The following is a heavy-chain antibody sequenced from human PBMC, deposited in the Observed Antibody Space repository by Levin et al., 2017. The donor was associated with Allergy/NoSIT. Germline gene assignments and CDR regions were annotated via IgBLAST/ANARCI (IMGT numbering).Heavy chain of an antibody. CDR3: YYFDTRGVPGDE. J-gene: IGHJ4*02. CDR2: IIPILDIA. Sequence: SVKVSCKVSGGSFTTYAINWLRQAPGQGLEWVGRIIPILDIANYAEDLQDRVTITADKSSETAYLELTSLKSADTAIYYCYYFDTRGVPGDEWGQGTLVSVSS. V-gene: IGHV1-69*04. D-gene: IGHD3-22*01. CDR1: GGSFTTYA.